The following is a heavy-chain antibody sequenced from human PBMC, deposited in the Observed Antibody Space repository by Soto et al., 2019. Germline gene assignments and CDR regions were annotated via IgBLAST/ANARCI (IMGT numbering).Heavy chain of an antibody. CDR2: IWYDGTSK. Sequence: QVQLVESGGGVVQPGRSLRLSCAASGFTFRNHAMHWVRQAPVKGLEWVGLIWYDGTSKYYADSVKGRFTISRDNSKNTLYLEMNSLRVEDTAIYYCARDQGVVIIKDHWGQGTLVTVSS. V-gene: IGHV3-33*08. CDR1: GFTFRNHA. D-gene: IGHD6-6*01. J-gene: IGHJ4*02. CDR3: ARDQGVVIIKDH.